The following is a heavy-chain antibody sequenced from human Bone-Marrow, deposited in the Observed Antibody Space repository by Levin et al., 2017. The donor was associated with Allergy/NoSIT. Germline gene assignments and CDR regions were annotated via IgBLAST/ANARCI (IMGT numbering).Heavy chain of an antibody. Sequence: SQTLSLTCTVSGDSIRNGGYYWAWIRQHPGKGLEWIGYIYYTESTYYNPSLKSRVSISLDTSTNQFSLNMTSVPVADTVIYYCARFTTVTYFDYWGRGTLVAVSS. J-gene: IGHJ4*02. V-gene: IGHV4-31*03. CDR1: GDSIRNGGYY. CDR3: ARFTTVTYFDY. D-gene: IGHD4-17*01. CDR2: IYYTEST.